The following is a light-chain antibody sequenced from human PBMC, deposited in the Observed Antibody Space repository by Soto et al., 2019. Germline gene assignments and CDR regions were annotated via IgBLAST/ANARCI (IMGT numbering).Light chain of an antibody. CDR3: NSYTSSSARV. J-gene: IGLJ3*02. V-gene: IGLV2-14*01. CDR2: EVS. CDR1: SSDVGAYNY. Sequence: QSALTQPASVSGSPGQSITISCTGTSSDVGAYNYVSWYQQHPGKAPKLIIYEVSNRPSGVSNRFSGSKSANTASLTISGLQAEDEADYYCNSYTSSSARVFGGGTKVIVL.